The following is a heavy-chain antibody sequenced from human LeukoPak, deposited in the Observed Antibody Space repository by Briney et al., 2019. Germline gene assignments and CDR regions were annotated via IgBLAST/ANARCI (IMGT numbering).Heavy chain of an antibody. J-gene: IGHJ4*02. CDR3: ARTPWLHLDY. Sequence: PGGSLRLSCSASGFTFSSYAMHWVRQAPGKGLEYVSAISSNGGSTYYADSVKGRFTISRDNFKNTLDLQMSSVRTEDTAVYYCARTPWLHLDYWGQGTLVTVSS. D-gene: IGHD5-12*01. V-gene: IGHV3-64D*09. CDR2: ISSNGGST. CDR1: GFTFSSYA.